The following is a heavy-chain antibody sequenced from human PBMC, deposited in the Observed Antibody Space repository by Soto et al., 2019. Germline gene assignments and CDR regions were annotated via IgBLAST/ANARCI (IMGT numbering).Heavy chain of an antibody. Sequence: GGSLRLSCAASGFTFSNAWMSWVRQAPGKGLEWVGRIKSKTDGGTTDYAAPVKGRFTISRDDSKNTLYLQMNSLKTEDTAVYYCTTDGGYYCYYGMDVRGQGTTVTVSS. CDR3: TTDGGYYCYYGMDV. CDR1: GFTFSNAW. CDR2: IKSKTDGGTT. V-gene: IGHV3-15*01. J-gene: IGHJ6*02.